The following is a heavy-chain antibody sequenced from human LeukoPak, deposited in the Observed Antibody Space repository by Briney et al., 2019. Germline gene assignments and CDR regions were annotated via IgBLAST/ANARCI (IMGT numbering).Heavy chain of an antibody. D-gene: IGHD1-1*01. V-gene: IGHV3-7*01. CDR2: IKQDGSEK. CDR3: AKLIRDVTTYDY. CDR1: GFTFSSYW. Sequence: PGGSLRLSCEASGFTFSSYWMSWVRQAPGKGLEWVANIKQDGSEKKYLDSVKGRFTVSRDNAKNSLFLQMNTLRVEDTAVYYCAKLIRDVTTYDYWGQGALVTVSS. J-gene: IGHJ4*02.